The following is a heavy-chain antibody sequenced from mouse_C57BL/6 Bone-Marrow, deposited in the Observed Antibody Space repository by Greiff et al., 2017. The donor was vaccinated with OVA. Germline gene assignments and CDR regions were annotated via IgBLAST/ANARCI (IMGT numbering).Heavy chain of an antibody. CDR2: IHPNSGST. CDR1: GYTFTSYW. CDR3: ARGTYYYGSSYVLYYYAMDY. J-gene: IGHJ4*01. V-gene: IGHV1-64*01. Sequence: QVQLQQPGAELVKPGASVKLSCKASGYTFTSYWMHWVKQRPGQGLEWIGMIHPNSGSTNYNEKFKSKATLTVDKSYSTAYMQLSSLTSEDSAVYYCARGTYYYGSSYVLYYYAMDYWGQGTSVTVSS. D-gene: IGHD1-1*01.